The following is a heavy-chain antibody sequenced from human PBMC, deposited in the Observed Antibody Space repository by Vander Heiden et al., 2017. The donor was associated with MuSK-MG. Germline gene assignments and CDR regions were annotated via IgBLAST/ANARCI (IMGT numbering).Heavy chain of an antibody. J-gene: IGHJ3*02. CDR3: ARDRSKIVGPGGGDAFDI. V-gene: IGHV4-30-2*01. CDR2: TYHDGTT. CDR1: GSSINSGTCS. D-gene: IGHD3-3*01. Sequence: QLQLQESGSGLVKPSQTLSLACALSGSSINSGTCSWNWIRQPPGKGLEWIGYTYHDGTTYYSPSLRSRVTISVDRSKNLFSLRLSSVTDADTAVYYCARDRSKIVGPGGGDAFDIWSQGTMVPVP.